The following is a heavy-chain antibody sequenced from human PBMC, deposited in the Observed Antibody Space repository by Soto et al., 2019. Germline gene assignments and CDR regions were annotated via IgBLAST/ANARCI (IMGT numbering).Heavy chain of an antibody. Sequence: QLQLQESGPGLVKPSETLSLTCTVSGGSISSSSYYWGWIRQPPGKGLEWIGSIYYSGSTYYNPSLKSRVTISVDTSKNQFSRKLSSVTAADTAVYYCARERHIAAAGSSYWGQGTLVTVSS. CDR2: IYYSGST. V-gene: IGHV4-39*02. CDR3: ARERHIAAAGSSY. D-gene: IGHD6-25*01. CDR1: GGSISSSSYY. J-gene: IGHJ4*02.